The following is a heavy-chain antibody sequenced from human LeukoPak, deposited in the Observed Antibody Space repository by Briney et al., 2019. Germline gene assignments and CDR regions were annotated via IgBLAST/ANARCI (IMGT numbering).Heavy chain of an antibody. CDR3: ARRSRSIVRGKPRRNTDYYYYYYMDV. D-gene: IGHD3-10*01. J-gene: IGHJ6*03. CDR1: GFNFSRNG. V-gene: IGHV3-7*01. Sequence: GVTLRLSCTASGFNFSRNGMSWVRQAPGKGLEWVANIKQDGSEKYYVDSVKGRFTISRDNAKYSLYLQMNSLRAEDTAVYYCARRSRSIVRGKPRRNTDYYYYYYMDVWGKGTTVTISS. CDR2: IKQDGSEK.